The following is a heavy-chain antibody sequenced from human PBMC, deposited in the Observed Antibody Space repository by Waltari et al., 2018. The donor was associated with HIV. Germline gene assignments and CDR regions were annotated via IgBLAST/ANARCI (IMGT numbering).Heavy chain of an antibody. CDR1: GGSISSGDYY. J-gene: IGHJ2*01. V-gene: IGHV4-30-4*01. CDR2: IYYSGST. CDR3: ARDPRIAAADPYWYFDL. Sequence: QVQLQESGPGLVKPSQTLSLTCTVSGGSISSGDYYWSWIRQPPGKGLEWIGYIYYSGSTYYNPSLKSRVTISVDTSKNQFSLKLSSVTAADTAMYYCARDPRIAAADPYWYFDLWGRGTLVTVSS. D-gene: IGHD6-13*01.